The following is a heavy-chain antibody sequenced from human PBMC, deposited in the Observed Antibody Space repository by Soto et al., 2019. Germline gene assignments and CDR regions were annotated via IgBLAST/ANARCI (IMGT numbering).Heavy chain of an antibody. J-gene: IGHJ6*02. CDR2: ISGSGGST. D-gene: IGHD2-2*01. Sequence: EVQLLESGGGLVQPGGSLRLSCAASGFTFSSYAMSWVRQAPGKGLEWVSAISGSGGSTYYADSVKGRFTISRDNSKNTLYLQMNSRRAEDTAVYYCAKGSSGVCSSTSCYGRYYYGMDVWGQGTTVTVSS. CDR3: AKGSSGVCSSTSCYGRYYYGMDV. CDR1: GFTFSSYA. V-gene: IGHV3-23*01.